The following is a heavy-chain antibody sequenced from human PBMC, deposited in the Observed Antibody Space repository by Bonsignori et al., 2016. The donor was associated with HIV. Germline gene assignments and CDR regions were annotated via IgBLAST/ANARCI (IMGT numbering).Heavy chain of an antibody. CDR2: IGGSGGGP. J-gene: IGHJ3*02. CDR3: SKDPNGDHIGAFDT. V-gene: IGHV3-23*01. D-gene: IGHD2-21*02. Sequence: VRQAPGKGLEWVSSIGGSGGGPRYADSVKGRFTTSRDNSQNTVFLQMESLRVEDSAVYYCSKDPNGDHIGAFDTWGQGTMVTVSS.